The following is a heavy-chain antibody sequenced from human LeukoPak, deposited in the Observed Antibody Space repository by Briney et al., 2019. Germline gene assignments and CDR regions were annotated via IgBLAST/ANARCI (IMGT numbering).Heavy chain of an antibody. CDR3: ARQNKGLHFDY. V-gene: IGHV4-59*01. J-gene: IGHJ4*02. D-gene: IGHD3/OR15-3a*01. CDR2: IYYSGTT. Sequence: SETLSLTCAVSGGSISNYYWSWIRQPPGKGLEWIGYIYYSGTTNYNPSLKSRVTISVDTSKNQFSLKLSSVTAADTAVYYCARQNKGLHFDYWGQGTLVTVSS. CDR1: GGSISNYY.